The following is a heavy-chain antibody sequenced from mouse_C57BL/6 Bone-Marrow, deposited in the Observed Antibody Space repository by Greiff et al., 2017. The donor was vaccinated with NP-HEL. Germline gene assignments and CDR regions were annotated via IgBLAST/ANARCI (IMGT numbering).Heavy chain of an antibody. D-gene: IGHD1-1*01. CDR1: GYTFTSYW. CDR3: ARGYYGRRSYYAMDY. J-gene: IGHJ4*01. V-gene: IGHV1-69*01. Sequence: VKQSCKASGYTFTSYWMHWVKQRPGQGLEWIGEIDPSDSYTNYNQKFKGKSTLTVDKSSSTAYMQLSSLTSEDSAVYDCARGYYGRRSYYAMDYWGQGTSVTVSS. CDR2: IDPSDSYT.